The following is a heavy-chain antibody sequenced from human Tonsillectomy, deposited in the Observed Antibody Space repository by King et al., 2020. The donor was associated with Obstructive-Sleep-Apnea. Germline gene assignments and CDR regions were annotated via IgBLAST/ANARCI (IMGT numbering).Heavy chain of an antibody. CDR3: ARDLGRYCSSTSCYKGSGY. CDR2: IIPILGIA. Sequence: VQLVESGAEVKKPGSSVKVSCKASGGTFSSYAISWVRQAPGQGLEWMGGIIPILGIANYAQKFQGRVTITADKSTSTAYMELSSLRSEDTAVYYCARDLGRYCSSTSCYKGSGYWGQGTLVTVSS. V-gene: IGHV1-69*10. D-gene: IGHD2-2*02. CDR1: GGTFSSYA. J-gene: IGHJ4*02.